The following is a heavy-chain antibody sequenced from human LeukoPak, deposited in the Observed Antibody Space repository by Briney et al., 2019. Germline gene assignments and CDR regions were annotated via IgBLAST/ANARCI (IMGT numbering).Heavy chain of an antibody. V-gene: IGHV3-73*01. Sequence: GALLLSCAASGFTFSGSAMHWVRQASGKGLEWVGRIRSEANSYATAYAASVKGRFTISRDDSKNTAYLQMNSLKTEDTAVYYCTRWGVAGTENYYGMDVWGQGTTVTVSS. CDR2: IRSEANSYAT. D-gene: IGHD6-19*01. CDR1: GFTFSGSA. CDR3: TRWGVAGTENYYGMDV. J-gene: IGHJ6*02.